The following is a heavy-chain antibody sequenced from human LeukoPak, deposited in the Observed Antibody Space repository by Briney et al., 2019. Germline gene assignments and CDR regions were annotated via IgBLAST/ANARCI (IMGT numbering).Heavy chain of an antibody. Sequence: GGSLGLSCEASGFSLRGYWMYWVRQAPGKGLMYISRNNGDGSTTNYADVVKGRFTMSRDNVKNTLYLQMNSLRVEDTAVYYCARDPRNVGLAPWGQGTLVTVSS. CDR3: ARDPRNVGLAP. CDR2: NNGDGSTT. CDR1: GFSLRGYW. J-gene: IGHJ5*02. D-gene: IGHD2-15*01. V-gene: IGHV3-74*01.